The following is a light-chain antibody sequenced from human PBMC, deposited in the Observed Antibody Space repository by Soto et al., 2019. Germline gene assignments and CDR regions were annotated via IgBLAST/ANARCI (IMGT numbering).Light chain of an antibody. J-gene: IGLJ1*01. V-gene: IGLV2-8*01. Sequence: QSVLTQPPSASGSPGQSVTISCTGTSSDVGGYNYVSWYQQHPGKAPKLVIYEVTKRPSGVPDRFSGSKSGNTASLTVSGLQAEDEADYYCSPFTGASTIFGTGAKVTVL. CDR2: EVT. CDR1: SSDVGGYNY. CDR3: SPFTGASTI.